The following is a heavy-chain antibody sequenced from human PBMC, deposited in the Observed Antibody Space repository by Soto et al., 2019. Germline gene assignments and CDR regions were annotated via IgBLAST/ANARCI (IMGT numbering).Heavy chain of an antibody. J-gene: IGHJ4*02. CDR3: ATAQARSGSHLEEYFDY. CDR1: GGSFSGYY. V-gene: IGHV4-34*01. Sequence: SETLSLTGAVYGGSFSGYYCSWIRQPPWKGLEWIGEINHSGSTNYNPSLKSRVTISVDTSKNQFSLKLSSVTAADTAVYYCATAQARSGSHLEEYFDYLGQGTLVTVSS. D-gene: IGHD1-26*01. CDR2: INHSGST.